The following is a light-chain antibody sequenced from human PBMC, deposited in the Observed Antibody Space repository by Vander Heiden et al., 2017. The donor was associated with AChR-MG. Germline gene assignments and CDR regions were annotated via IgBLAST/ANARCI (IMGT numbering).Light chain of an antibody. J-gene: IGLJ3*02. CDR3: CLYTGNSWL. Sequence: QAALTQPASVSGSPGQSITISCTGAGSDFGPYNLISWYLQSPGQVPRAILVEGNKGPSGASNRFSGSKSGNTASLTISGLQTEDEGDYYCCLYTGNSWLFGGGTRLTVL. V-gene: IGLV2-23*01. CDR1: GSDFGPYNL. CDR2: EGN.